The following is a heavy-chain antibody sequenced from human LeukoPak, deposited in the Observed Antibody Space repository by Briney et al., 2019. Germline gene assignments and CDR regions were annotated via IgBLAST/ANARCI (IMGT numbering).Heavy chain of an antibody. V-gene: IGHV3-33*08. J-gene: IGHJ4*02. D-gene: IGHD6-13*01. CDR1: GFTFSSYA. CDR3: ARGGEPGVAAAGPDY. CDR2: IWTDGSND. Sequence: GGSLRLSCAASGFTFSSYAMTWVRQAPGKGLQWVAVIWTDGSNDQYRDSVKGRFTISRDNSKNTMYLQMNSLRAEDTALYYCARGGEPGVAAAGPDYWGQGTLVTVSS.